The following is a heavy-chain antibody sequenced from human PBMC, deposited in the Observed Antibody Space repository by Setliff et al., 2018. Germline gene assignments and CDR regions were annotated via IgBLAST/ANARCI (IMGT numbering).Heavy chain of an antibody. V-gene: IGHV3-11*01. J-gene: IGHJ5*02. CDR2: ITSSGTTT. CDR3: ARDGYPGTS. Sequence: GESLRLSCAASGFTFSDYYMSWIRQAPGKGLEWVSYITSSGTTTFYTDSVKGRFTISRDNARNLLYLQMNSPRVEDTAVYYCARDGYPGTSWGQGTLVTVSS. D-gene: IGHD2-2*03. CDR1: GFTFSDYY.